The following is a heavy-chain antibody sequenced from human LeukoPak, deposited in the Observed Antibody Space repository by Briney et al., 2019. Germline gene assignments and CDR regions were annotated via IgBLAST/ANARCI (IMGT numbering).Heavy chain of an antibody. CDR3: ARERQDTILHSAAFDI. D-gene: IGHD2-21*01. V-gene: IGHV3-30-3*01. CDR2: IASDGGHT. J-gene: IGHJ3*02. Sequence: GRSLRLSCAASGFTFSTYFMHWVREAPGKGLEWVADIASDGGHTFYVESVKGRFTISRDNSKNTLYLRMNSLRAEDTAVYFCARERQDTILHSAAFDIWGQGTMVTVSS. CDR1: GFTFSTYF.